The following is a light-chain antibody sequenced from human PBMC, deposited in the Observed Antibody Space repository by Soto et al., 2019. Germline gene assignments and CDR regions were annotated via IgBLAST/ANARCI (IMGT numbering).Light chain of an antibody. CDR2: WAS. V-gene: IGKV4-1*01. CDR3: QQYNSHITP. J-gene: IGKJ4*01. CDR1: QSVLYSSNNNSY. Sequence: VRAHPPDSLLAFSDDLVTITSKSSQSVLYSSNNNSYLAWYQQRPGQPPKLLIYWASTLESGVPDRFSGSGSGTEFTLTISCLQPEDVAIYYCQQYNSHITPFGEGTKVEIK.